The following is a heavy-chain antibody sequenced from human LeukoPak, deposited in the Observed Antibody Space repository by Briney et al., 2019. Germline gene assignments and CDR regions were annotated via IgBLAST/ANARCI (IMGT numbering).Heavy chain of an antibody. CDR1: GFTFSSYS. D-gene: IGHD3-9*01. CDR3: ARDGDILTGYYKYYFDY. J-gene: IGHJ4*02. V-gene: IGHV3-21*01. CDR2: ISSSSYI. Sequence: GGSLRLSCAASGFTFSSYSMNWVRQAPGKGLEWVSSISSSSYIYYADSVKGRFTISRDNAKNSLYLQMDSLRAEDTAVYYCARDGDILTGYYKYYFDYWGQGTLVTVSS.